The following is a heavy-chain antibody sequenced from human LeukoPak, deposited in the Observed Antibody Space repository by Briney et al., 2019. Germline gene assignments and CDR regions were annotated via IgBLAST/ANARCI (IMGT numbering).Heavy chain of an antibody. D-gene: IGHD2-15*01. CDR3: ARGEDFAYYYYYMDV. J-gene: IGHJ6*03. Sequence: SETLSLTCAVYGGSFSGYYRSWIRQPPGKGLEWIGEINHSGSTNYNPSLKSRVTISVDTSKNQFSLKLSSVTAADTAVYYCARGEDFAYYYYYMDVWGKGTTVTVSS. V-gene: IGHV4-34*01. CDR2: INHSGST. CDR1: GGSFSGYY.